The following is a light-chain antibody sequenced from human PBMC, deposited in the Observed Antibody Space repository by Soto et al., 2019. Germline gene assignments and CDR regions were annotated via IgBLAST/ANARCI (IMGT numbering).Light chain of an antibody. J-gene: IGKJ2*01. V-gene: IGKV3-15*01. CDR3: QQYNNWYT. CDR1: QSVSNN. Sequence: EVVLTQSPVTLSVSPGERATLSCRASQSVSNNLAWYQQKPGQALRLLIYGASTRATGIPARFSGSGSGTEFTLTISSLQSEDFAVYYCQQYNNWYTFGQGTKLEIK. CDR2: GAS.